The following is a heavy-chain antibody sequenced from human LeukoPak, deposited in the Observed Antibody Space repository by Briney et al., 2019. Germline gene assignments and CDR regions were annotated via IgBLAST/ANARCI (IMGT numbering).Heavy chain of an antibody. CDR2: MNPNSGNT. V-gene: IGHV1-8*01. CDR1: GYTFTSYD. D-gene: IGHD3-3*01. J-gene: IGHJ5*02. CDR3: ARAFGAPTEFDP. Sequence: ASVKVSCKASGYTFTSYDINWVRQATGQGLEWMGWMNPNSGNTGYAQKFQGRVTMTRNTSISTAYMELSSLRSEDTAVYYCARAFGAPTEFDPWGQGTLVTVSS.